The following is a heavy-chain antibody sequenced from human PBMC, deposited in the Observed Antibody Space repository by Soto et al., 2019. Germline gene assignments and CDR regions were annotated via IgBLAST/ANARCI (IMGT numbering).Heavy chain of an antibody. Sequence: SLTCTVSGGSISSGGYYWSWIRQHPGKGLEWIGYIYYSGNTYYNPSLKSRVTISVDTSKNQFSLKLSSVTAADTAVYYCARAAPRYCSGGSCYSGRDDWGQGTRVTVAS. J-gene: IGHJ4*02. CDR1: GGSISSGGYY. D-gene: IGHD2-15*01. CDR3: ARAAPRYCSGGSCYSGRDD. V-gene: IGHV4-31*03. CDR2: IYYSGNT.